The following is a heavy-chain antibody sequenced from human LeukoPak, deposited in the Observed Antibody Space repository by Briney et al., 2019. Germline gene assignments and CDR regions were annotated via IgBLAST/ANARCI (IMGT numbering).Heavy chain of an antibody. CDR1: GFSFSDYI. CDR3: AKDNSGSPEGLFDY. J-gene: IGHJ4*02. Sequence: PGGSLRLSCAASGFSFSDYIINWVRQAPGKGLEWVSYISSNSRTIHYADSVKGRFTISRDNAKNSLYLQMNSLRAEDMALYYCAKDNSGSPEGLFDYWGQGTLVTVSS. CDR2: ISSNSRTI. V-gene: IGHV3-48*04. D-gene: IGHD1-26*01.